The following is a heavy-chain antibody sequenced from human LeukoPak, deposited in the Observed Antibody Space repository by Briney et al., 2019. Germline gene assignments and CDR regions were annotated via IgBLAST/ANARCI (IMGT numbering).Heavy chain of an antibody. CDR2: ISAYNGNT. Sequence: ASVKVSCKASGYTFTSYGISWVRQAPGQGLEWMGWISAYNGNTNYAQMVQGRVTMTRDTSTSTAYMELSSLRSEDTAVYYCARSLDAVAGENPFDYWGQGTLVTVSS. CDR3: ARSLDAVAGENPFDY. J-gene: IGHJ4*02. CDR1: GYTFTSYG. D-gene: IGHD6-19*01. V-gene: IGHV1-18*01.